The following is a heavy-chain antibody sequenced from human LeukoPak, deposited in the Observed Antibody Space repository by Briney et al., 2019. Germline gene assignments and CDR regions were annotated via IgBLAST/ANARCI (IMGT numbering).Heavy chain of an antibody. D-gene: IGHD3-9*01. V-gene: IGHV3-30*18. Sequence: GRSLRLSCAASGFTFRTYGMHWVRQAPGKGLEWVASISHDGTNKNYGDSVKGRFTISRDNSRNTLYLQMSSLRPDDTAVYHCAKSLRSDILTGYYPEYYFDYWGQGTLVTVSS. CDR2: ISHDGTNK. CDR3: AKSLRSDILTGYYPEYYFDY. J-gene: IGHJ4*02. CDR1: GFTFRTYG.